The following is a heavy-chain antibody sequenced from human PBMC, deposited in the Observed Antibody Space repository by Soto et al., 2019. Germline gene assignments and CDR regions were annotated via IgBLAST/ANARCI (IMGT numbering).Heavy chain of an antibody. V-gene: IGHV3-23*01. D-gene: IGHD6-6*01. CDR1: GFTFSSYA. CDR2: ISGSGGST. J-gene: IGHJ5*02. CDR3: AKEVPFKSIAARRGFDP. Sequence: PGGSLRLSFAASGFTFSSYAMSWVRQAPGKGLEWVSAISGSGGSTYYADSVKGRFTISRDNSKNTLYLQMNSLRAEDTAVYYCAKEVPFKSIAARRGFDPWGQGTLVTVSS.